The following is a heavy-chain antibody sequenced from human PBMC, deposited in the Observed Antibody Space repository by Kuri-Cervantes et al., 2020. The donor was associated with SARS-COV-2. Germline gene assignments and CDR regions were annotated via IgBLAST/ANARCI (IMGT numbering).Heavy chain of an antibody. CDR3: AKDGYNWGDYFDY. CDR2: IYGSGERT. V-gene: IGHV3-23*01. J-gene: IGHJ4*02. D-gene: IGHD1-1*01. CDR1: GFTFTNHA. Sequence: GGSLRLSCTASGFTFTNHAMSWVRQAPGKGLEWVSSIYGSGERTYYADSVKGRFTVSRDNLRNTLYLEMNSLRAEDTALYFCAKDGYNWGDYFDYWGQGTLVTVSS.